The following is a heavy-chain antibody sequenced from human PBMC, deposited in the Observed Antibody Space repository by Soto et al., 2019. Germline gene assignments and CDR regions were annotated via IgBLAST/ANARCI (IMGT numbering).Heavy chain of an antibody. CDR3: ARRNYFESSGYKHFDY. Sequence: QVQLQESGPGLVKPSETLSLTCQVSGASVGGHYWSWIRQPPGKGLEWIGFVDYTGSTTTNPFLKSRVTISIDTSNNQFSLRLRSVTAADTAVYFCARRNYFESSGYKHFDYWGQGILVTVSS. V-gene: IGHV4-59*02. J-gene: IGHJ4*02. D-gene: IGHD3-22*01. CDR2: VDYTGST. CDR1: GASVGGHY.